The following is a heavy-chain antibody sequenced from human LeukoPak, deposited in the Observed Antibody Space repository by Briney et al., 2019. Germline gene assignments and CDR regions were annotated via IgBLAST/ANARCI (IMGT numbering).Heavy chain of an antibody. V-gene: IGHV3-48*04. J-gene: IGHJ6*02. CDR3: ARLGFYYYYGMDV. CDR1: GFTFSSYS. CDR2: ISSSTTTI. Sequence: GGSLRLSCAASGFTFSSYSVSWVRQAPGKGLEWVSYISSSTTTIYYADSVKGRFTISRDNAKNSLYLQMNSLRAEDTAVYYCARLGFYYYYGMDVWGQGTTVTVSS. D-gene: IGHD3-16*01.